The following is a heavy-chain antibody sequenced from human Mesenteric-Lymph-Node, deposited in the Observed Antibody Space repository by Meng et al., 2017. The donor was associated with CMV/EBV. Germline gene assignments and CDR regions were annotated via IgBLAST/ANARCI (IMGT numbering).Heavy chain of an antibody. CDR2: INQDGAIE. D-gene: IGHD2-2*03. J-gene: IGHJ6*02. CDR1: GFTFSDFW. V-gene: IGHV3-7*01. CDR3: ASGYCSSTSCYLSYYGMDV. Sequence: GGSLRLSCAVSGFTFSDFWMTWLRQSPGRGLEWVANINQDGAIEQYLDSVKGRFTVSRDNAKNLLYLQMNSLRAEDTAVYYCASGYCSSTSCYLSYYGMDVWGQGTTVTVSS.